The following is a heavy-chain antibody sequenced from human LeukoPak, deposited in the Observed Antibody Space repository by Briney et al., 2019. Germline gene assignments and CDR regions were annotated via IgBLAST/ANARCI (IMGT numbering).Heavy chain of an antibody. V-gene: IGHV1-18*04. CDR3: ATEGVLGYFDY. CDR1: GYTFTGYY. Sequence: EASVKVSCKASGYTFTGYYMHWVRQAPGQGLEWMGWINPNSGNTNYAQKLQGRVTMTTDTSTSTAYMELRSLRSDDTAVYYCATEGVLGYFDYWGQGTLVTVSS. D-gene: IGHD3-10*01. J-gene: IGHJ4*02. CDR2: INPNSGNT.